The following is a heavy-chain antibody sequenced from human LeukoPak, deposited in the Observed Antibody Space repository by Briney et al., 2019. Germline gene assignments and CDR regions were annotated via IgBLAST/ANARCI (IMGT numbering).Heavy chain of an antibody. D-gene: IGHD2-2*01. CDR3: ARGHSYCSSTSCTPPTWFDP. CDR1: GGSFSGYY. V-gene: IGHV4-34*01. J-gene: IGHJ5*02. CDR2: MNHSGST. Sequence: KPAETLSLTCAVYGGSFSGYYWSWIRQPPGKGLECIGEMNHSGSTNYSPSLKGRVTISVDTSKNQFSLKLSSVTAADTAVYYCARGHSYCSSTSCTPPTWFDPWGQGTLVTVSS.